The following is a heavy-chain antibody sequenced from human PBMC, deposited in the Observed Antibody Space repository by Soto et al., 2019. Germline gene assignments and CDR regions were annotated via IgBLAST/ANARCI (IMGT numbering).Heavy chain of an antibody. CDR2: IWYDGSNK. Sequence: GSLRLSCAASGFTFSSYRMHWVRQAPGKGLEWVAVIWYDGSNKYYADSVKGRFTISRDNSKNTLYLQMNSLRAEDTAVYYCARAYGGNCFDYWGQGTLVTVS. D-gene: IGHD2-15*01. J-gene: IGHJ4*02. V-gene: IGHV3-33*01. CDR1: GFTFSSYR. CDR3: ARAYGGNCFDY.